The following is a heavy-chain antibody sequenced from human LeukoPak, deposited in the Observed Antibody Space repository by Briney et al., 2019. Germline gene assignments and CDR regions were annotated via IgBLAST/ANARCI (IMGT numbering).Heavy chain of an antibody. Sequence: GGSLRLSCAASGFTFSSYNMNWVRQAPGKGLEWVSYISDSSTTIYYADSVKGRFTISRDNAKNSLYLQMNSLRAEDTAVYYCASWGEYSSSWYADYWGQGTLVTVSS. CDR3: ASWGEYSSSWYADY. CDR1: GFTFSSYN. D-gene: IGHD6-13*01. CDR2: ISDSSTTI. V-gene: IGHV3-48*04. J-gene: IGHJ4*02.